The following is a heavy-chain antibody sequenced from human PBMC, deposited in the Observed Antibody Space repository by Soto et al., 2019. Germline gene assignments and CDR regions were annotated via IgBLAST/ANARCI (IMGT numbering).Heavy chain of an antibody. V-gene: IGHV1-2*04. D-gene: IGHD2-2*02. CDR3: ARAYCSSKSCYNGDDFDI. J-gene: IGHJ3*02. CDR1: GYTFTGYY. CDR2: INPNSGGT. Sequence: GASVKVSCKASGYTFTGYYMHWVRQAPGQGLEWMGWINPNSGGTNYAQKFQGWVTMTRDTSISTAYMELSRLRSDDTAVYYCARAYCSSKSCYNGDDFDIWGQGTMVTVSS.